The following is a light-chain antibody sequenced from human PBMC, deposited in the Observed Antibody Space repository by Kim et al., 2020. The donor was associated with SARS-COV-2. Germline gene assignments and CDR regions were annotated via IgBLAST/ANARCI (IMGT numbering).Light chain of an antibody. J-gene: IGLJ3*02. CDR1: NSNIGSNT. Sequence: QSVLTQPPSASGTPGQRVTISCSGSNSNIGSNTVNWYQQLPGTAPKLLIYNNDHRPSGVPDRFSGSKSGTSASLAISGLQSDDESDYYCAAWDDSLNGLVFGGGTQLTVL. CDR2: NND. CDR3: AAWDDSLNGLV. V-gene: IGLV1-44*01.